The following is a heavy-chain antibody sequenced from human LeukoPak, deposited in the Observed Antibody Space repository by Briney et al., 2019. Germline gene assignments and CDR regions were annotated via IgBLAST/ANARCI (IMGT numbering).Heavy chain of an antibody. J-gene: IGHJ4*02. D-gene: IGHD4-11*01. CDR2: IYYSGST. V-gene: IGHV4-30-4*01. Sequence: SETLSLTCTVSGGSISRGDYYWSWMRQPPGKGLEWIGYIYYSGSTYYNPSLKSRVTISVDTSKNQFSLKLSSVTAADTDVYYCAREHGLSNYDHHIDYWGQGTLVTVSS. CDR1: GGSISRGDYY. CDR3: AREHGLSNYDHHIDY.